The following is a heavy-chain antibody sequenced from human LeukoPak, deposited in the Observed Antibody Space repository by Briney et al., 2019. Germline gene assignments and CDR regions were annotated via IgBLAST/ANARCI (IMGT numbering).Heavy chain of an antibody. CDR1: GDSVSSKSAA. CDR3: ARSTAPGSENWFDP. V-gene: IGHV6-1*01. CDR2: TYYTSQWHN. J-gene: IGHJ5*02. D-gene: IGHD3-10*01. Sequence: SQTLSLTCAISGDSVSSKSAAWTWIRQSPSKGLEWLGRTYYTSQWHNDFAVSVKSRITINPDTSKTQCSLQLNPVTPEDTAVYYCARSTAPGSENWFDPWGQGTLVTVSP.